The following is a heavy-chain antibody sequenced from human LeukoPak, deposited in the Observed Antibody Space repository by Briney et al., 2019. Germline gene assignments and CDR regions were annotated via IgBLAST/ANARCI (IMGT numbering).Heavy chain of an antibody. J-gene: IGHJ3*02. CDR3: ARDLVTVTKGFDI. D-gene: IGHD4-17*01. V-gene: IGHV4-59*11. CDR1: AASFSSHY. Sequence: PSETLSLTCAVSAASFSSHYWTWIRQSPGKGLEWIGYISYTGSTNYNPSLKSRVTISIDTSRNQFSLKLRSVTAADTAVYYCARDLVTVTKGFDIWGQGTMVSVSS. CDR2: ISYTGST.